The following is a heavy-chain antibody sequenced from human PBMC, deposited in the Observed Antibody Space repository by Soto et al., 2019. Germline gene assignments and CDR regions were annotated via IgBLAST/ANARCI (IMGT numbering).Heavy chain of an antibody. J-gene: IGHJ4*02. CDR3: SNGDYY. V-gene: IGHV3-48*01. CDR1: GFSYSTHY. D-gene: IGHD3-16*01. Sequence: GGSLRLSCAASGFSYSTHYMNWVRQTPGKELEWVSSINRDSTVIKYADSVKGRFTISRDNARNSLSLQMNSLRAEDTAVYYCSNGDYYMGPGTLVTVSS. CDR2: INRDSTVI.